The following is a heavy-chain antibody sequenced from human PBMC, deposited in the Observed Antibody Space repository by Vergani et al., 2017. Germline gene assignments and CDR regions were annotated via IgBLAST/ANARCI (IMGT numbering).Heavy chain of an antibody. J-gene: IGHJ4*02. CDR3: ASFSSSGYYYVKTFDY. V-gene: IGHV3-48*01. CDR2: ISSSGSAI. D-gene: IGHD3-22*01. Sequence: EEHLVESGGNLVQPGGSLRLSCAASGFTFSSYNFNWVRQAPGKGLEWVSYISSSGSAIYYSDAVKGRFTISRDKAKNSLYLQMNSLRAEDTAVYYCASFSSSGYYYVKTFDYWGQGTLVTVSS. CDR1: GFTFSSYN.